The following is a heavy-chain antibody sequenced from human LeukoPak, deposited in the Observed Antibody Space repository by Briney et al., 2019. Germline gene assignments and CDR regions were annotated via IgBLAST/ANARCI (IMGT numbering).Heavy chain of an antibody. Sequence: GGALRLSCAASGFTFSSYSMNWVRQAPGKGLEWVSSISSSSSYIYYADSVKGRFTISRDNAKNSLYLQMNSLRAEDTAVYYCALKDYYDSSGYFPFAYWGQGTLVTVSS. D-gene: IGHD3-22*01. CDR1: GFTFSSYS. CDR3: ALKDYYDSSGYFPFAY. CDR2: ISSSSSYI. J-gene: IGHJ4*02. V-gene: IGHV3-21*01.